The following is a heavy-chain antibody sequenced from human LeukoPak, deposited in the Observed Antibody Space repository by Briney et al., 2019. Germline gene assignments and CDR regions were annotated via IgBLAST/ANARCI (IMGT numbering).Heavy chain of an antibody. CDR1: GFSFSTFW. CDR3: ARDVGGRLDY. V-gene: IGHV3-7*01. CDR2: IKEDESAK. J-gene: IGHJ4*02. Sequence: GGSLRPSCAASGFSFSTFWMAWVRQAPGKGLEWVANIKEDESAKHQADSVKGRFTIFRDNAQNSVYLQMSSLRGEDTAVYYCARDVGGRLDYWGQGTLVTVSS.